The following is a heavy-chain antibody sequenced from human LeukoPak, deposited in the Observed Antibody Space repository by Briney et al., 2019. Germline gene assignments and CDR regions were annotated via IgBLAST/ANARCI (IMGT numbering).Heavy chain of an antibody. J-gene: IGHJ6*03. V-gene: IGHV1-46*01. D-gene: IGHD2-2*02. CDR2: INPSGGST. CDR3: ARVAAEVVGVPGAIGFGWLRRDYYYMDV. Sequence: ASVKVSCKASGYTFTSYYLHWVRQAPGEGLEWMGIINPSGGSTSYAQKFQGRVTMTRDMSTSTVYMELSSLRSEDTAVYYCARVAAEVVGVPGAIGFGWLRRDYYYMDVWGKGTTVTVSS. CDR1: GYTFTSYY.